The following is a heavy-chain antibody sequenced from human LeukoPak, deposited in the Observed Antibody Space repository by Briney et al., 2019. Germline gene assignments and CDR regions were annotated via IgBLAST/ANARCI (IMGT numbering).Heavy chain of an antibody. Sequence: GGSLRLSCAASGLTFSSHWMHWVRQAPGKGLVWVSRITNDGSSTTYADSVKGRFTISRDNAKNMLYLQMNSLRAEDTAVYYCARASYGSGSYYKGGFDYWGQGTLVTVSS. CDR3: ARASYGSGSYYKGGFDY. V-gene: IGHV3-74*01. CDR1: GLTFSSHW. J-gene: IGHJ4*02. CDR2: ITNDGSST. D-gene: IGHD3-10*01.